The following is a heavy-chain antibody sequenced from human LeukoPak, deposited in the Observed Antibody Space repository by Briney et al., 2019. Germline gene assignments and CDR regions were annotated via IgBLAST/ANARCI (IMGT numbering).Heavy chain of an antibody. J-gene: IGHJ4*02. CDR1: GFTVSNNG. V-gene: IGHV3-23*01. Sequence: PGGSLRLSCVASGFTVSNNGLSWFRQAPGKRLEWVSDISGVGNTYYAESVKGRFTISRDNSKNTPYLQMNSLRAEDTAVYYCAKVWKYYYDSSGYSNYFDYWGQGTLVTVSS. CDR3: AKVWKYYYDSSGYSNYFDY. CDR2: ISGVGNT. D-gene: IGHD3-22*01.